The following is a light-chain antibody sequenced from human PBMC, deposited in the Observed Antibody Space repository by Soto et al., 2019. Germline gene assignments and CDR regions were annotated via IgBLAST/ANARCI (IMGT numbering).Light chain of an antibody. CDR3: QQYDNHPYT. Sequence: DIPMTQSPSSLSASVGDRVTITCQASQAISNYLNWYQQKPGKAPKLLIYDASNLETGVPSRFSGSGSGTDFTFTISSMQPEDIATYYCQQYDNHPYTFGQGTKLEIK. CDR1: QAISNY. CDR2: DAS. V-gene: IGKV1-33*01. J-gene: IGKJ2*01.